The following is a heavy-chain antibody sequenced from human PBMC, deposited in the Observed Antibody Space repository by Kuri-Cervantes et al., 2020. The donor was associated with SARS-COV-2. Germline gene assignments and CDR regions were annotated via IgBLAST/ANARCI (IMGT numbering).Heavy chain of an antibody. D-gene: IGHD4-23*01. J-gene: IGHJ6*03. CDR3: ARVLTTVVPGYYYYMDV. CDR2: IYYSGST. CDR1: GGSISSGDYY. V-gene: IGHV4-61*08. Sequence: SETLSLTCTVSGGSISSGDYYWSWIRQPPGKGLEWIGYIYYSGSTYYNPSLKSRVTISVDTSKNQFSLKLSSVTAADTAVYYCARVLTTVVPGYYYYMDVWGKGTTVTVSS.